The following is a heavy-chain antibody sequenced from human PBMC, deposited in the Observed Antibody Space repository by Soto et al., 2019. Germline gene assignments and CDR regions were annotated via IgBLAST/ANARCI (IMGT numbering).Heavy chain of an antibody. D-gene: IGHD3-9*01. V-gene: IGHV1-18*01. Sequence: QVQLVQSGPEVKKPGASVKVSCKASGYTFTNYGINWVRQAPGQGLERMGWISVYNGDTTYAQKVQGRVTMTIDTSTRTAYMELRSLRPDDTAVYYCARDGYASGSYWFDPWGQGTLVTVSS. CDR1: GYTFTNYG. CDR3: ARDGYASGSYWFDP. CDR2: ISVYNGDT. J-gene: IGHJ5*02.